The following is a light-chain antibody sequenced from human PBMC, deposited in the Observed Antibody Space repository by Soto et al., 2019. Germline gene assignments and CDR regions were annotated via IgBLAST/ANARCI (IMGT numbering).Light chain of an antibody. J-gene: IGKJ2*01. CDR1: QSVGSNY. CDR3: QQYGSSPPYT. Sequence: EIVLTQSPGTLSLSPGERATLSCRASQSVGSNYLAWYQQKPGQAPRLLIYAASSRASDIPDRFSGSGSGTDFTLTIRRLEPEDFAVYYCQQYGSSPPYTFGQGTKLEI. CDR2: AAS. V-gene: IGKV3-20*01.